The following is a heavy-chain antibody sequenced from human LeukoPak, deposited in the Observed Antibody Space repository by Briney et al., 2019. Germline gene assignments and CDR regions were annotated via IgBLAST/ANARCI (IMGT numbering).Heavy chain of an antibody. CDR1: GYTFTSYG. Sequence: GASVKVSCKASGYTFTSYGISWVRQAPGQGLEWMGGIIPIFGTANYAQKFQGRVTITADESTSTAYMELSSLRSEDTAVYYCASSPYHCGGDCYLPFDYWGQGTLVTVSS. J-gene: IGHJ4*02. D-gene: IGHD2-21*02. V-gene: IGHV1-69*13. CDR3: ASSPYHCGGDCYLPFDY. CDR2: IIPIFGTA.